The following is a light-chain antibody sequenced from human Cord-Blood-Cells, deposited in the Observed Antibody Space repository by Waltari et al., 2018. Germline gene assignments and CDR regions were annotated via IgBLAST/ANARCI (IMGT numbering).Light chain of an antibody. CDR2: WAS. Sequence: IVMTQSPDSLAVSLGERATINCKSSPSVLYRSNNKNYLAWYQQKPGQPPKRLIYWASTRESGVPDRFSGSGSGTDFTLTISSLQAEDVAVYYCQQYYSTPWTFGQGTKVEIK. CDR3: QQYYSTPWT. J-gene: IGKJ1*01. V-gene: IGKV4-1*01. CDR1: PSVLYRSNNKNY.